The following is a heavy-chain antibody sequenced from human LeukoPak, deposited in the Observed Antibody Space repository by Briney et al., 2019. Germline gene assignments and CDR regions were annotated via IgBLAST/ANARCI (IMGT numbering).Heavy chain of an antibody. CDR3: ARPWGSYWYFDL. CDR1: GYTFTSYG. V-gene: IGHV1-18*01. D-gene: IGHD7-27*01. J-gene: IGHJ2*01. Sequence: ASVKVSCKTSGYTFTSYGVAWVRQAPGQGLEWMGWISTYNANTNYAQKLQGRVTMTTDTSTSTAYMELRSLRSDDTAVYYCARPWGSYWYFDLWGRGTLVTVSS. CDR2: ISTYNANT.